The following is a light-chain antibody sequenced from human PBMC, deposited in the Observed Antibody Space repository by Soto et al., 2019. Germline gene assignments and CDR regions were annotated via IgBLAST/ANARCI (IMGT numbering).Light chain of an antibody. V-gene: IGKV1-5*03. J-gene: IGKJ5*01. CDR1: QSISDW. CDR3: QQYNTHWYT. Sequence: DVRMTQSPSTLSASRGHSFTLTCRASQSISDWLAWYQQKPGKAPKLVIYKASNLESGVPSRFSGSGSGTEFTLTISSLQPDDFATYYCQQYNTHWYTFGQGTRLEIK. CDR2: KAS.